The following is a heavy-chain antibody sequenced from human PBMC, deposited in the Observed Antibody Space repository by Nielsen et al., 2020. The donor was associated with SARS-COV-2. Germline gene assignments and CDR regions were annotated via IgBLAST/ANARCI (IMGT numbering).Heavy chain of an antibody. Sequence: ASVKVSCKASGYTFTSYAMNWVRQAPGQGLEWMGWINTNTGNPTYAQGFTGRFVFSLDTSVSTAYLQISSLKAEDTAVYYCAREYDLSSSWYEPLGYWGQGTLVTVSS. V-gene: IGHV7-4-1*02. J-gene: IGHJ4*02. D-gene: IGHD6-13*01. CDR3: AREYDLSSSWYEPLGY. CDR2: INTNTGNP. CDR1: GYTFTSYA.